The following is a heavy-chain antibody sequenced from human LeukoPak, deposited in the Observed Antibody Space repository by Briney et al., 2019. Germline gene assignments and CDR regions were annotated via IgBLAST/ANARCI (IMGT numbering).Heavy chain of an antibody. J-gene: IGHJ4*02. CDR2: IKADGSEK. CDR1: GFTFRSHW. CDR3: AYRNNFEY. D-gene: IGHD1-26*01. V-gene: IGHV3-7*05. Sequence: AGGSLRLSCAASGFTFRSHWMTWVRQPPGKGLEWVANIKADGSEKYYVDSVKGRFTISRDDAKRTVDLQMDNLRAEDTAVYYCAYRNNFEYWGQGALVTVSS.